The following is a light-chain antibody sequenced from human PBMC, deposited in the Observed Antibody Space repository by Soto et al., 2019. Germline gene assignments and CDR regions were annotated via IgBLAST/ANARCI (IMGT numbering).Light chain of an antibody. Sequence: DIQMTPSPATLSGSVGVRVTITYQASQTISSWLAWYQQKPGKAPKLXIYAASSLQSGVSSRFSGSGSGTDFTLTISSLQPEDFATYYCQQSYSTPPITFGQGTRLEIK. CDR2: AAS. CDR1: QTISSW. V-gene: IGKV1-39*01. J-gene: IGKJ5*01. CDR3: QQSYSTPPIT.